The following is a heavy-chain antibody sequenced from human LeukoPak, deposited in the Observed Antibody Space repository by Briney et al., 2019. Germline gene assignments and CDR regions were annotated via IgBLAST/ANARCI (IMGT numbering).Heavy chain of an antibody. CDR3: ARGREVTRDFDY. D-gene: IGHD4-23*01. CDR1: GGPFSGYY. CDR2: VNYSGST. V-gene: IGHV4-34*01. J-gene: IGHJ4*02. Sequence: PSETLSLTCVVYGGPFSGYYWSWIRQPPGKGLEWIGHVNYSGSTNYNPSLESRVTISVDTSKSQFSLKLSSVTAADTSVYYCARGREVTRDFDYWGQGTLVSVSS.